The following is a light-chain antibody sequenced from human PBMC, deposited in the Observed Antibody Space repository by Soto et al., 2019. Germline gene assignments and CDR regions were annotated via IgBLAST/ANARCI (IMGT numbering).Light chain of an antibody. V-gene: IGKV3-20*01. J-gene: IGKJ1*01. Sequence: EIVLTQSPGILSLSPGERATLSCRASQSVSSSYLAWYQQKPGQAPRLLIYGASSRATGIPDRFSGSGSGTDFTLTITRLEPEDFAVYYCQQYVTSSPRTFGQGTKVDI. CDR3: QQYVTSSPRT. CDR1: QSVSSSY. CDR2: GAS.